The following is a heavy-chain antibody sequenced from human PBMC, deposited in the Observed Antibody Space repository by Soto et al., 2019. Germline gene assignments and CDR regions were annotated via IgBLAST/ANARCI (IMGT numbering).Heavy chain of an antibody. D-gene: IGHD3-22*01. Sequence: GASVKVSCKASGGTFGSDAITWVRQAPGQGLEWVGRIIPIFGTTNYAQNLQGRVTISADKSTLTSYMELHSPTSDDTALYYCARDRTDSGYYTNWLDPWGQGTQVTVSS. CDR3: ARDRTDSGYYTNWLDP. J-gene: IGHJ5*02. CDR2: IIPIFGTT. V-gene: IGHV1-69*06. CDR1: GGTFGSDA.